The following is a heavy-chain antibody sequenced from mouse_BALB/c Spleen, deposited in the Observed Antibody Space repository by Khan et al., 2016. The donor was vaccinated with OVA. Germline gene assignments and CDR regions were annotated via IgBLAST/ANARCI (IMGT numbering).Heavy chain of an antibody. CDR3: ARRAYYGNWYFDF. D-gene: IGHD2-1*01. Sequence: EVQLQESGPGLVKPSQSLSLTCTVTGYSITSDYAWNWIRQFPGNKLEWRGYISYSGSTRYNPSLKSRISIIRDTSKNQFFLQLNSVTTEDTATYSCARRAYYGNWYFDFWGAGTTVTVSS. CDR1: GYSITSDYA. J-gene: IGHJ1*01. V-gene: IGHV3-2*02. CDR2: ISYSGST.